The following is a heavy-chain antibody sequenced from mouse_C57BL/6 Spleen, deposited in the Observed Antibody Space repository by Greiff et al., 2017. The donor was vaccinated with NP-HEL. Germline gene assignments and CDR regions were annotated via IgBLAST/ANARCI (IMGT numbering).Heavy chain of an antibody. D-gene: IGHD2-1*01. Sequence: EVKLVESGGGLVKPGGSLKLSCAASGFTFSSYAMSWVRQTPEKRLEWVATISDGGSYTYYPDNVKGRFTISRDNAKNNLYLQMSHLKSEDTAMYYCARDSGNRYFDVWGTGTTVTVSS. J-gene: IGHJ1*03. CDR3: ARDSGNRYFDV. CDR1: GFTFSSYA. CDR2: ISDGGSYT. V-gene: IGHV5-4*01.